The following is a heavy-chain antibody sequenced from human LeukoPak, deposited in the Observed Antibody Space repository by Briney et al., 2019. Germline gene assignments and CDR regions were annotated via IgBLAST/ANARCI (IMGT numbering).Heavy chain of an antibody. D-gene: IGHD4-17*01. V-gene: IGHV1-8*01. CDR2: MNPNSGNT. J-gene: IGHJ3*02. Sequence: WASVKVSCKASGYTFTSYYMHWVRQATGQGLEWMGWMNPNSGNTGYAQKFQGRVTITRNTSISTAYMELSSLRSEDTAVYYCARDRWGAGGDYLGAFDIWGQGTMVTVSS. CDR3: ARDRWGAGGDYLGAFDI. CDR1: GYTFTSYY.